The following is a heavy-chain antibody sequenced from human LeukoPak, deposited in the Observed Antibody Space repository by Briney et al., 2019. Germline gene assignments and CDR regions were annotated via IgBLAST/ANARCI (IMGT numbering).Heavy chain of an antibody. CDR3: ARGARGVPNDY. J-gene: IGHJ4*02. V-gene: IGHV3-23*01. D-gene: IGHD3-10*01. Sequence: GGSLRLSCAASGFTFSSYAMFWVRQAPGEGLEWVSTFGTGGTTYYADSVKGRFTISRDISKNSLDLQMNSLRVEDTALYYCARGARGVPNDYWGQGTLVTVSS. CDR1: GFTFSSYA. CDR2: FGTGGTT.